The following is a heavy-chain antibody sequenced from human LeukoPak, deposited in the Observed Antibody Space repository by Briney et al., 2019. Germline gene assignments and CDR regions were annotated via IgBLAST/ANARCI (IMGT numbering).Heavy chain of an antibody. J-gene: IGHJ4*02. D-gene: IGHD3-10*01. V-gene: IGHV3-30*18. Sequence: GGSLRLSCAASGFTFSSYGMHWVRQAPGKGLEWVAVISYDGSNKYYADSVKGRFTISRDSSKNTLYLQMNSLRAEDTAVYYCAKDRDYYGSGTFDYWGQGTLVTVSS. CDR3: AKDRDYYGSGTFDY. CDR2: ISYDGSNK. CDR1: GFTFSSYG.